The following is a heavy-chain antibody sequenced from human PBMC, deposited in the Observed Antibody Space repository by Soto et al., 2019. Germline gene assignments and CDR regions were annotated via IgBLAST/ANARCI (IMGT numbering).Heavy chain of an antibody. J-gene: IGHJ4*02. D-gene: IGHD3-3*01. CDR3: ARDKDQYDFWGGTLDS. CDR1: NFVFSVYS. CDR2: ISYDGGNK. V-gene: IGHV3-30-3*01. Sequence: QLVESGGGVVQPERSLKLSCTASNFVFSVYSLHWVRQAPGKGLEWVALISYDGGNKYYADSVKGRFTISRDNSKNTLYRQMNSLRREDTAVYYFARDKDQYDFWGGTLDSWGQGTLVTVSS.